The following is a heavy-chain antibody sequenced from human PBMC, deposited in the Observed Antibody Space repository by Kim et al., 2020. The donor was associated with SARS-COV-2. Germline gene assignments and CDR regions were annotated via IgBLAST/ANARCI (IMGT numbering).Heavy chain of an antibody. D-gene: IGHD7-27*01. CDR1: GFTFDDYA. CDR3: AKDSSGFKWGSMGHYGMDV. V-gene: IGHV3-9*01. Sequence: GGSLRLSCAASGFTFDDYAMHWVRQAPGKGLEWVSGISWNSGSIGYADSVKGRFTISRDNAKNSLYLQMNSLRAEDTALYYCAKDSSGFKWGSMGHYGMDVWGQGTTVTVSS. J-gene: IGHJ6*02. CDR2: ISWNSGSI.